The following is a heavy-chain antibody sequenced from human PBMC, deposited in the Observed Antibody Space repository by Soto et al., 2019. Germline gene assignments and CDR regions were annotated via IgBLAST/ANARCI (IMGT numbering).Heavy chain of an antibody. Sequence: ASVKVSCKASGYTFTSYYMHWVRQAPGQGLEWMGIINPSGGSTSYAQKFQGRVTMTRDTSTRTVYMELSSLRSEDTAVYYCARAITSGLPDYWGQGTLVTVSS. CDR3: ARAITSGLPDY. V-gene: IGHV1-46*01. CDR2: INPSGGST. J-gene: IGHJ4*02. CDR1: GYTFTSYY. D-gene: IGHD3-10*01.